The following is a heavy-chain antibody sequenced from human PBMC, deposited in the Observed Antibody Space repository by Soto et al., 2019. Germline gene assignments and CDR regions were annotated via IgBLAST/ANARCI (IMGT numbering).Heavy chain of an antibody. CDR2: IYPGDSDT. D-gene: IGHD3-22*01. CDR3: ARRQDYYHSSGYLGSAFDF. CDR1: GYSFSIYW. J-gene: IGHJ4*02. Sequence: GESLKISCNGSGYSFSIYWSGWVRQMPGKGLEWMGIIYPGDSDTRYSPSFQGQVTFSDDKSISTAYLQWSSLKASDTAMYYCARRQDYYHSSGYLGSAFDFWGQGTLVTVSS. V-gene: IGHV5-51*01.